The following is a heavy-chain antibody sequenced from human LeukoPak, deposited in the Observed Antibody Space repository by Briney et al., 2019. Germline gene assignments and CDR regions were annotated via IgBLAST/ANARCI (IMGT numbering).Heavy chain of an antibody. V-gene: IGHV3-30*02. CDR2: IRYDGSNK. CDR1: GFTFSSYG. CDR3: AREMATIKREFDY. D-gene: IGHD5-24*01. J-gene: IGHJ4*02. Sequence: GGSLRLSCAASGFTFSSYGMHWVRQAPGKGLEWVAFIRYDGSNKYYADSVKGRFTISRDNSKNTLYLQMNSLRAEDTAVYYCAREMATIKREFDYWGQGTLVTVSS.